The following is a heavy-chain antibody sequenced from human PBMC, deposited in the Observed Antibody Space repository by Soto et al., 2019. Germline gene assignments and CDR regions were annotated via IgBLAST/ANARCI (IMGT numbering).Heavy chain of an antibody. V-gene: IGHV4-31*03. CDR3: ASVLAVAGYYFDY. Sequence: QVQLQESGPGLVKPSQTLSLTCTVSGGSISSDGYYWSWIRQHPGKGLEWIGYIYYSGSTYYNPAHKSRVTISVDTSKNQFSLKLSSVTAADTAVYYCASVLAVAGYYFDYGGQGTLVTVSS. CDR1: GGSISSDGYY. CDR2: IYYSGST. J-gene: IGHJ4*02. D-gene: IGHD6-19*01.